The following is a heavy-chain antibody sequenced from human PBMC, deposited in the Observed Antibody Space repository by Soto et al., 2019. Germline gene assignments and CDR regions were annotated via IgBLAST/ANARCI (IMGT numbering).Heavy chain of an antibody. Sequence: PGGSLRLSCAASGFTFDDYTMHWVRQAPGKGLEWVSLISWDGGSTYYADSVKGRFTISRDNSKNSLYLQMNSLRTEDTALYYCAKDNFPNSRPGRDAFDISDQGTMGTVS. CDR1: GFTFDDYT. J-gene: IGHJ3*02. V-gene: IGHV3-43*01. D-gene: IGHD2-8*01. CDR3: AKDNFPNSRPGRDAFDI. CDR2: ISWDGGST.